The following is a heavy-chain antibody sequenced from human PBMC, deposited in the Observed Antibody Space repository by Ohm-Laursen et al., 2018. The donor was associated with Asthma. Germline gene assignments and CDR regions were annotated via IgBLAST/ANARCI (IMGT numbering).Heavy chain of an antibody. V-gene: IGHV3-23*01. J-gene: IGHJ4*02. Sequence: GSLRLSCSASGITFSKAWMSWVRQAPGKGLEWVSAISGSGGSTYYADSVKGRFTISRDNAKNSLYLQMNSLRDEDTAVYYCARGSAWSGGFDYWGQGTLVTVSS. CDR2: ISGSGGST. D-gene: IGHD6-19*01. CDR3: ARGSAWSGGFDY. CDR1: GITFSKAW.